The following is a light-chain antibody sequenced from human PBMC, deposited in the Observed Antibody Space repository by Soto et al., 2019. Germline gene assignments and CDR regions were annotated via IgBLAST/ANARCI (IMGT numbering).Light chain of an antibody. Sequence: QSALTQPASVSGSPGQSITISCTGTSSDVGGYNYVSWYQQHPGKAPKLMIYDVSKRPSGVSNRFSGSKSGNTASLTISGLQAEDEADYYCSSYTSSRTLVFGTGTQLTVL. CDR1: SSDVGGYNY. J-gene: IGLJ1*01. V-gene: IGLV2-14*01. CDR3: SSYTSSRTLV. CDR2: DVS.